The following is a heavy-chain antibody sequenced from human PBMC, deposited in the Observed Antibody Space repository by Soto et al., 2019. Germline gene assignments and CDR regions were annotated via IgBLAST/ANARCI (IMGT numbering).Heavy chain of an antibody. CDR2: LYYTGTT. D-gene: IGHD6-13*01. Sequence: SETLSLTCAGSGDSINNSYWSWIRQPPGKRLEWIGNLYYTGTTTYNPSLVSRVTMSVDTSKNQFSLKLNAVDAADTAVYYCAKYRRTEAEGFTLYYWGRGPLVTLSS. CDR3: AKYRRTEAEGFTLYY. CDR1: GDSINNSY. J-gene: IGHJ4*02. V-gene: IGHV4-59*01.